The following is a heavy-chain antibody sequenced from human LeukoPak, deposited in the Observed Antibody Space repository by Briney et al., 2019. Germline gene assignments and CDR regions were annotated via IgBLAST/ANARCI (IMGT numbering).Heavy chain of an antibody. CDR2: ISYSGST. CDR3: ARDQTYSIDN. D-gene: IGHD2-21*01. Sequence: PSETLSLTCAVYGGSFSGYYWSWIRQLPGKGLEWIGYISYSGSTYYNPSLKSRVTISVDTSKNQFSLKLSSVTAADTAVYYCARDQTYSIDNWGQGTLVTVSS. CDR1: GGSFSGYY. J-gene: IGHJ4*02. V-gene: IGHV4-31*11.